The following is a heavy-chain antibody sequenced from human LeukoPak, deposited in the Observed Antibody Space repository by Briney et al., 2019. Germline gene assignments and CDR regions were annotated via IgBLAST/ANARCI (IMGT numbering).Heavy chain of an antibody. CDR2: ISGSGGST. D-gene: IGHD4-17*01. CDR1: GFTFSDYA. Sequence: GSLRLSCAASGFTFSDYAMHWVRQAPGKGLEWVSAISGSGGSTYYADSVKGRFTISRGNSKNTLYLQMNSLRAEDTAVYYCAKPTRYGDYYFDYWGQGTLVTVSS. J-gene: IGHJ4*02. V-gene: IGHV3-23*01. CDR3: AKPTRYGDYYFDY.